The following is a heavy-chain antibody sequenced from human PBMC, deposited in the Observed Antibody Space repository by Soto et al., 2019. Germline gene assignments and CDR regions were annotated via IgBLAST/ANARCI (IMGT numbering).Heavy chain of an antibody. CDR3: ARDFSPVARGLDWFDP. J-gene: IGHJ5*02. CDR1: GYTFTSYG. CDR2: ISAYNGNT. D-gene: IGHD3-16*01. Sequence: ASVKVSCKASGYTFTSYGISGVRQAPGQGLEWMGWISAYNGNTNYAQKLQGRVTMTTDTSTSTAYMELRSLRSDDTAVYYCARDFSPVARGLDWFDPWGQGTLVTVSP. V-gene: IGHV1-18*01.